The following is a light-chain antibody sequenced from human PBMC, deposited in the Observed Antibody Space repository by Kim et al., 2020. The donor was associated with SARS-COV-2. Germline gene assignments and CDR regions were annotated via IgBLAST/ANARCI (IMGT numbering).Light chain of an antibody. CDR3: SSYTSSSTLYV. CDR2: DVS. Sequence: QSITISCTGTRSDVGSYNYVSWYQQHPGKAPKLMIYDVSERPSGVSNLVSGSKSGNTASLTISELQAEDEADYYCSSYTSSSTLYVFGTGTKVTVL. CDR1: RSDVGSYNY. J-gene: IGLJ1*01. V-gene: IGLV2-14*04.